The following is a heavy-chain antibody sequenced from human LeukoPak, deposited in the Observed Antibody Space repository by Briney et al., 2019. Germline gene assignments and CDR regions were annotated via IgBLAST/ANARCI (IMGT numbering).Heavy chain of an antibody. CDR1: GYSISSGYY. CDR3: AGNGWYSLDY. V-gene: IGHV4-38-2*02. Sequence: SETLSLTCTVSGYSISSGYYWGWIRQPPGKGLEWIGSIYHTGSTNYNPSLKSRVTISVDKSKNQFSLRLTSVTAADTAVYYCAGNGWYSLDYWGQGTLVTVSS. J-gene: IGHJ4*02. D-gene: IGHD6-19*01. CDR2: IYHTGST.